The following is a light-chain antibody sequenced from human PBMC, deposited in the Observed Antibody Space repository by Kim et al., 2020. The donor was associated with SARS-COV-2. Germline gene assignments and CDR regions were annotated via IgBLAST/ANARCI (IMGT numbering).Light chain of an antibody. CDR3: QQYNSNPLT. J-gene: IGKJ4*01. V-gene: IGKV1-5*03. CDR1: QSISSW. CDR2: KAS. Sequence: DIQMTQSPSTLSASVGDRVTITCRASQSISSWLAWYQQKAGKAPKLLIYKASSLESGVPSRISGSASGTEFTLTISSLQPDDFATYYCQQYNSNPLTSGGGTKVDIK.